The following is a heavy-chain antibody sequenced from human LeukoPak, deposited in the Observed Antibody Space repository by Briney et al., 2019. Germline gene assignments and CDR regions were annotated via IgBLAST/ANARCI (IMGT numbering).Heavy chain of an antibody. CDR1: GGSIRSYY. CDR2: IYYSGST. CDR3: ARAQDLYDILTGYYGGFDY. D-gene: IGHD3-9*01. J-gene: IGHJ4*02. Sequence: SETLSLTCTVSGGSIRSYYWSWIRQPPGKGLEWIAYIYYSGSTNYNPSLKSRVTISVDTSKNQFSLKLSSVTAADTAVYFCARAQDLYDILTGYYGGFDYWGQGTLVTVSS. V-gene: IGHV4-59*01.